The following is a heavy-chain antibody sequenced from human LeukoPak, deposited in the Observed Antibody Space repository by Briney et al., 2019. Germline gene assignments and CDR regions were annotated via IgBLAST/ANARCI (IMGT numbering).Heavy chain of an antibody. CDR1: GYTFTSYY. D-gene: IGHD6-19*01. Sequence: ASVKLSCKASGYTFTSYYMHWVRQAPGQGLEWMGIINPSGGSTSYAQKFQDRVPMTGDTSTSTVYMELSSLRSEDTAVYYCARARAGAGLDYWGQGTLVTVSS. CDR2: INPSGGST. V-gene: IGHV1-46*01. J-gene: IGHJ4*02. CDR3: ARARAGAGLDY.